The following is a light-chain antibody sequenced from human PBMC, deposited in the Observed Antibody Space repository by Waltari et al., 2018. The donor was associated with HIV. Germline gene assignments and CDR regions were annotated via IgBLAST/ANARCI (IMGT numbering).Light chain of an antibody. J-gene: IGLJ3*02. CDR3: AAWDDSLNGWV. V-gene: IGLV1-44*01. CDR2: SNN. CDR1: SSNIGSHT. Sequence: QSVLTQPPSASGTPGQRVTISCSGSSSNIGSHTVNWYQQLPGTAPKLLIHSNNQRPSGVPDRFSGSKSGTSVSLAISGLQSEDDTDYYCAAWDDSLNGWVFGGGTKLTVL.